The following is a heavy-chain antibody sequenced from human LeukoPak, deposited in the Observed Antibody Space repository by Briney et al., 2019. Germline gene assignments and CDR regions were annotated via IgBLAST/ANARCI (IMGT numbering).Heavy chain of an antibody. V-gene: IGHV1-69*13. CDR1: GYTFTSYA. J-gene: IGHJ3*02. CDR2: IIPIFGTA. CDR3: ARERQYQLRGAFDI. Sequence: SVKVSCKASGYTFTSYAISWVRQAPGQGLEWMGGIIPIFGTANYAQKFQGRVTITADESTSTAYMELSSLRSEDTAVYYCARERQYQLRGAFDIWGQGTMVTVSS. D-gene: IGHD2-2*01.